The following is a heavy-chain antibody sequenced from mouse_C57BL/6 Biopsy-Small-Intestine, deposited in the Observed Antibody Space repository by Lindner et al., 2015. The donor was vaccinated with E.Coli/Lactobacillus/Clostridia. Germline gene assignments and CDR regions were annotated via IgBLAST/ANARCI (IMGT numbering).Heavy chain of an antibody. D-gene: IGHD2-2*01. Sequence: VQLQESGGGLVQPGGSLRLSCAASGFTFSDYGMAWVRQVPRKGPEWVAFISNLAYSIYYADTVTGRFTISRENAKNTLYLEMSSLRSEDTAMYYCTRQAMVKNYYAMDYWGQGTSVTVSS. V-gene: IGHV5-15*01. J-gene: IGHJ4*01. CDR2: ISNLAYSI. CDR3: TRQAMVKNYYAMDY. CDR1: GFTFSDYG.